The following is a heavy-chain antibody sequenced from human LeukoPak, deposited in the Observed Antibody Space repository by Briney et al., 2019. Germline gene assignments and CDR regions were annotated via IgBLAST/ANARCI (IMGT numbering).Heavy chain of an antibody. D-gene: IGHD3-10*01. V-gene: IGHV1-8*01. CDR1: GYTFTSYD. Sequence: ASVKVSCKASGYTFTSYDINWVRQAPGQGLEWMGWMNPNSGNTGYAQKFQGRVTMTRNTSISTAYMELSSLRSDDTAVYYCARERFYSSGNYNNRIDYWGQGTLVTVSS. CDR3: ARERFYSSGNYNNRIDY. J-gene: IGHJ4*02. CDR2: MNPNSGNT.